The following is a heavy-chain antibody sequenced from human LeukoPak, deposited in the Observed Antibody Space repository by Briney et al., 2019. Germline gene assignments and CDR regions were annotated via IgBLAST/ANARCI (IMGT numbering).Heavy chain of an antibody. CDR1: GGTFSSYA. D-gene: IGHD3-10*01. CDR3: ARGPNYYGSGGRQYYYYGMDV. Sequence: SVKVSCKASGGTFSSYAISWVRQAPGQGLEWMGRIIPILGIANYAQKFQGRVTITADKSTSTAYMELSSLRSEDTAVYYCARGPNYYGSGGRQYYYYGMDVWGQGTTVTVSS. CDR2: IIPILGIA. J-gene: IGHJ6*02. V-gene: IGHV1-69*04.